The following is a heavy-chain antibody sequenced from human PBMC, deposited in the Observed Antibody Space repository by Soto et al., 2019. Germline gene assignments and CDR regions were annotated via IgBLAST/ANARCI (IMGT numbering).Heavy chain of an antibody. CDR2: INHSGST. Sequence: PSETLSLTCAVYGGSFSGYYWSWIRQPPGKGLEWIGEINHSGSTNYNPSLKSRVTISVDTSKNQFSLKLSSVTAADTAVYYCARGGRGSGRYFDLWGRGTLVTV. J-gene: IGHJ2*01. CDR1: GGSFSGYY. CDR3: ARGGRGSGRYFDL. D-gene: IGHD1-26*01. V-gene: IGHV4-34*01.